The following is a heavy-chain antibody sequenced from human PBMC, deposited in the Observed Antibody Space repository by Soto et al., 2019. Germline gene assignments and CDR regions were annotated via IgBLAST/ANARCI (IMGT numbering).Heavy chain of an antibody. J-gene: IGHJ4*02. CDR1: GYTFTGYY. V-gene: IGHV1-2*04. Sequence: ASVKVSCKASGYTFTGYYMHWGRQAPGQGLEWMGWINPNSGGTNYAQKFQGWVTMTRDTSISTAYMELSRLRSDDTAVYYCAREQNKNTFGGANLKYWGQGTLVTSPQ. CDR2: INPNSGGT. D-gene: IGHD3-16*01. CDR3: AREQNKNTFGGANLKY.